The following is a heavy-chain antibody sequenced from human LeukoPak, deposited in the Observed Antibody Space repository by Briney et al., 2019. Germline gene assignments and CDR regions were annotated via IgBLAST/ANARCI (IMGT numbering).Heavy chain of an antibody. Sequence: ASVKVSCKASGYTFTDYYIHWVRQAPGQGLEWMGWINPNSGGTNYARNFQGRVTVTRDTSIITAYMELSRLRSDDTAVYYCARAHLLPGFEYWGQGTLVTVSS. CDR1: GYTFTDYY. J-gene: IGHJ4*02. D-gene: IGHD1-14*01. CDR2: INPNSGGT. CDR3: ARAHLLPGFEY. V-gene: IGHV1-2*02.